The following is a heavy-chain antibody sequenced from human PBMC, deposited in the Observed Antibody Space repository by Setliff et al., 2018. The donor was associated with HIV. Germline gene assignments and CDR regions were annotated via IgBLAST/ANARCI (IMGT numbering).Heavy chain of an antibody. V-gene: IGHV4-61*02. CDR3: ARYSPRGYTLTGPY. CDR1: GGSISSGSYF. CDR2: IYTSGST. Sequence: SETLSLTCTVSGGSISSGSYFWTWIRQPAGKGLEWIGRIYTSGSTNYNPSLKSRVTISVDTSKNQLSLKLSYVTAADTAVYYCARYSPRGYTLTGPYWGQGTLVTVSS. D-gene: IGHD6-25*01. J-gene: IGHJ4*02.